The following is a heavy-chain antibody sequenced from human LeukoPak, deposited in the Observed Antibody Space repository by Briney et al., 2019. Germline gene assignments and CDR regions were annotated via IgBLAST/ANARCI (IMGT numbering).Heavy chain of an antibody. Sequence: ASVNVSCKASGYTFTSYGISWVRQAPGQGLEWMGWISAYNGNTNYAQKLQGRVTMTTDTSTSTAYMELRSLRSDDTAVYYCAREAGDIVVVPAATPLYYFDYWGQGTLVTVSS. J-gene: IGHJ4*02. CDR3: AREAGDIVVVPAATPLYYFDY. CDR2: ISAYNGNT. V-gene: IGHV1-18*01. CDR1: GYTFTSYG. D-gene: IGHD2-2*01.